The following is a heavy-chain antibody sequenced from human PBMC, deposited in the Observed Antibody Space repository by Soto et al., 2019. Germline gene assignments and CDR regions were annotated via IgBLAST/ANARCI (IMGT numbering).Heavy chain of an antibody. J-gene: IGHJ6*02. CDR3: ARDQGGPVPHYYGMDV. CDR1: GGTFSSYA. D-gene: IGHD2-15*01. V-gene: IGHV1-69*01. Sequence: QVQLVQSGAEVKKPGSSVKVSCKASGGTFSSYAISWVRQAPGQGLEWMGGIIPIFGTANYAQKFQGRVTITADESTSTAYMALSSLRSEDTAVYYCARDQGGPVPHYYGMDVWGQGTTVTVSS. CDR2: IIPIFGTA.